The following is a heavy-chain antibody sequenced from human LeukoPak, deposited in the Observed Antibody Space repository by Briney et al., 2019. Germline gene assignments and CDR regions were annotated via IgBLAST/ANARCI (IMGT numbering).Heavy chain of an antibody. CDR3: ARNGYELGLDY. Sequence: GGSLRLSCAASGFIFSSYSMHWVRQAPGKGLEYVSAINDYGGRTYYENSVKGRFTISRDNSKNTLYLQMGSLRAEDMAVYYCARNGYELGLDYWGQGTLDTVSS. V-gene: IGHV3-64*01. CDR2: INDYGGRT. CDR1: GFIFSSYS. D-gene: IGHD5-12*01. J-gene: IGHJ4*02.